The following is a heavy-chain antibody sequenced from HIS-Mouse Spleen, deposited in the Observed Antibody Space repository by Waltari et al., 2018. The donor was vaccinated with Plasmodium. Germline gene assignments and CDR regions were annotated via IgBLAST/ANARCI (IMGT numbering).Heavy chain of an antibody. CDR3: AKAQGVINFDY. V-gene: IGHV3-30*18. CDR1: GFTFSSYG. Sequence: QVQLVESGGGVVQPGRSLRLSCAASGFTFSSYGMHWVRQAPGKGLEWVEVISYYGSNKYYADSVKGRFTISRDNSKNTLYLQMNSLRAEDTAVYYCAKAQGVINFDYWGQGTLVTVSS. J-gene: IGHJ4*02. D-gene: IGHD3-16*01. CDR2: ISYYGSNK.